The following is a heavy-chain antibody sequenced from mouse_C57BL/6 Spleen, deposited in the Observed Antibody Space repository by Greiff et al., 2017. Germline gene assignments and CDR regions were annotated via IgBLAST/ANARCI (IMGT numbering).Heavy chain of an antibody. D-gene: IGHD2-4*01. CDR3: TRGICDYDRGWFAY. CDR1: GFTFSDAW. Sequence: VKLVESGGGLVQPGGSMQLSCAASGFTFSDAWMDWVRQSPEKGLEWVAEIRNKANNHATYYAESVKGRFTISRDDSKSSVYLQMNSLRAEDTDIYYCTRGICDYDRGWFAYWGQGTLVTVSA. CDR2: IRNKANNHAT. V-gene: IGHV6-6*01. J-gene: IGHJ3*01.